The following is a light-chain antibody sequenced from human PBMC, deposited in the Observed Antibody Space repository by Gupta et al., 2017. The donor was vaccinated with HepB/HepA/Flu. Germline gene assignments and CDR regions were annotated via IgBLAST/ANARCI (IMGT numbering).Light chain of an antibody. CDR3: STWDDSLDGLCV. J-gene: IGLJ1*01. CDR1: NSNLGRNA. Sequence: QSVLTQRPSASGTPVQKVIISWSRSNSNLGRNAVNWYQQVPGAATKLVIYSNDQRPSGVPDRFSGSRSGTSASLAISGLQSEDEADYYCSTWDDSLDGLCVFGTGTKVTVL. V-gene: IGLV1-44*01. CDR2: SND.